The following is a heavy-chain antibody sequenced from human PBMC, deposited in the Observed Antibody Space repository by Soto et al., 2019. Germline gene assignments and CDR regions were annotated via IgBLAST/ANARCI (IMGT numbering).Heavy chain of an antibody. CDR3: ARREIVVVNLPFDY. D-gene: IGHD3-22*01. CDR2: IYYSGST. J-gene: IGHJ4*02. V-gene: IGHV4-39*01. Sequence: QLQLQESGPGLVKPSETLSLTCTVSGGSISSSSYYWGWIRQPPGKGLEWIGSIYYSGSTYYNPSLKSRVTIFVDTSKNQFSLKLSSVTAADTAVYYCARREIVVVNLPFDYWGQGTLVTVSS. CDR1: GGSISSSSYY.